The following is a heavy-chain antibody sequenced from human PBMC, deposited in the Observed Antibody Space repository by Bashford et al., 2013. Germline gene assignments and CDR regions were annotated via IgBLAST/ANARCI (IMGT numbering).Heavy chain of an antibody. D-gene: IGHD2-21*02. Sequence: ASVKVSCKASGYTFSDYYLHWVRQAPGQGLEWMAIINPNGGGTNYAHKFQGRVTVTSDTSTSTVYMDLTSLRSEDTAVYYCARYSGGSDWLYQYGMDVVGARDHGHRLL. CDR1: GYTFSDYY. CDR2: INPNGGGT. V-gene: IGHV1-46*01. CDR3: ARYSGGSDWLYQYGMDV. J-gene: IGHJ6*01.